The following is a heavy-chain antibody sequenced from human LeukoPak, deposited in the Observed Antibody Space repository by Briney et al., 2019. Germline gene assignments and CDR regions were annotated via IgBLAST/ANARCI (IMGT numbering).Heavy chain of an antibody. J-gene: IGHJ4*02. CDR1: GGSFSGFY. D-gene: IGHD3-10*01. CDR3: ARGGARGSGSQTAFDY. Sequence: SETLSLTCAVSGGSFSGFYWNWIRQPPGKGLEWIGEINHSGSTNYNPSLKSRVTISVDTPKNQFSLKLSSVTAADTAVYYCARGGARGSGSQTAFDYWGQGTLVTVSS. V-gene: IGHV4-34*01. CDR2: INHSGST.